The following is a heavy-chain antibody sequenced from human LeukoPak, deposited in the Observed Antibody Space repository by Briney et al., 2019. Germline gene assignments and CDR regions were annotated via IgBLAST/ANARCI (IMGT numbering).Heavy chain of an antibody. D-gene: IGHD3-3*01. CDR1: GFTFSSNY. CDR3: ARETYDLKWFDP. Sequence: GGSLRLSCAASGFTFSSNYMSWVRQAPGKGLEWVSVIYSGGGTYYADSVKGRFTISRDNSKNTLYLQMNSLRVEDTAVYYCARETYDLKWFDPWGQGTLVTVSS. CDR2: IYSGGGT. V-gene: IGHV3-53*01. J-gene: IGHJ5*02.